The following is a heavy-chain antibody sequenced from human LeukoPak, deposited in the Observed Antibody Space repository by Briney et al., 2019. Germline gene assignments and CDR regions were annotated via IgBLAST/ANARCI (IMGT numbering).Heavy chain of an antibody. Sequence: SGGSLRLSCAASGFTFSSCGMHWVRQAPGKGLEWVAVISYDGSNKYYADSVKGRFTISRDNSKNTLYLQMNSLRAEDTAVYYCANWVSKDHYFDYWGQGTLVTVSS. CDR3: ANWVSKDHYFDY. D-gene: IGHD2-2*01. CDR2: ISYDGSNK. CDR1: GFTFSSCG. J-gene: IGHJ4*02. V-gene: IGHV3-30*18.